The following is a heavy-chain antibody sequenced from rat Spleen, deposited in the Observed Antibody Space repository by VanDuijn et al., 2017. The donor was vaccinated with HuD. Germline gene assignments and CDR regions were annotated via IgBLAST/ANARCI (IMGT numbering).Heavy chain of an antibody. V-gene: IGHV5-7*01. J-gene: IGHJ4*01. CDR3: ARHAYDGSYYSYVMDA. D-gene: IGHD1-12*02. Sequence: EVQLVESGGGLVQPGRSLKLSCAASGFTFSDYNMAWVRQAPKKGLEWVATISYDGSNTYYRDSVKGRFTISRDNAKSTLYLQMDSLRSEDTATYYCARHAYDGSYYSYVMDAWGQGASVTVSS. CDR2: ISYDGSNT. CDR1: GFTFSDYN.